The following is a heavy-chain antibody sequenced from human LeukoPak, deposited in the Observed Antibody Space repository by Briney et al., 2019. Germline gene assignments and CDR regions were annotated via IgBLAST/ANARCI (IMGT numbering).Heavy chain of an antibody. CDR3: AKGNYYDSSGYPDY. Sequence: PGGSLRLSCAASGFTFSSYAMSWVRQAPGKGLEWVSAISGSGGSTYYADSVKGRFTIYRDNSKNTLYLQMNSLRAEDTAVYHCAKGNYYDSSGYPDYWGQGTPVTVSS. V-gene: IGHV3-23*01. J-gene: IGHJ4*02. CDR1: GFTFSSYA. CDR2: ISGSGGST. D-gene: IGHD3-22*01.